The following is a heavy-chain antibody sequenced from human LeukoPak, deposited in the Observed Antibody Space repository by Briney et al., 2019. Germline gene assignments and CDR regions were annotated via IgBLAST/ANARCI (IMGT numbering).Heavy chain of an antibody. CDR3: GRVIAGAIDY. J-gene: IGHJ4*02. CDR2: INLDGSDT. D-gene: IGHD6-13*01. CDR1: GFTFGDYA. V-gene: IGHV3-7*01. Sequence: QPGRSLRLSCTTSGFTFGDYAMSWVRQAPGKGLEGVANINLDGSDTFYVGFVKGRFTISRDNADNSLYLQMNSLRAEDTAVYYCGRVIAGAIDYWGQGTLVTVSS.